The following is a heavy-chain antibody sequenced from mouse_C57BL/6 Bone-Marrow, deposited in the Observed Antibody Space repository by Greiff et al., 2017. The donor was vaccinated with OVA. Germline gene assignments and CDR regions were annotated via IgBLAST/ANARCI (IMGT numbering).Heavy chain of an antibody. CDR2: ISSGSSTI. J-gene: IGHJ4*01. CDR1: GFTFSDYG. D-gene: IGHD2-3*01. V-gene: IGHV5-17*01. CDR3: AREDDGYLYAMDY. Sequence: EVKVEESGGGLVKPGGSLKLSCAASGFTFSDYGMHWVRQAPVKGLEWVAYISSGSSTIYYADTVKGRFTISRDNAKNTLFLQMTSLRSEDTAMYYCAREDDGYLYAMDYWGQGTSVTVSS.